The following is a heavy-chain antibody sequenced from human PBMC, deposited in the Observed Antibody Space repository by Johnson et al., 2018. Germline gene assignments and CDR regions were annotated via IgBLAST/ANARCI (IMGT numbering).Heavy chain of an antibody. CDR1: GFTFSSYS. J-gene: IGHJ1*01. CDR2: IKQDGSEK. Sequence: VQLVESGGGLVQPGGSLRLSCAASGFTFSSYSMNWVRQAPGKGLEWVANIKQDGSEKYYVDSVKGRFTISRDNAKNSLYLQMNSLRAEDTVVYYCARVRALLGSASGPPHWGQGTLVTVSS. D-gene: IGHD2-15*01. V-gene: IGHV3-7*01. CDR3: ARVRALLGSASGPPH.